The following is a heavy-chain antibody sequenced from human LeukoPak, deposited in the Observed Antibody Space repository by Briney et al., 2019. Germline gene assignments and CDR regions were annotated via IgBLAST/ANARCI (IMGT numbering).Heavy chain of an antibody. CDR3: ARDPGRYDILTGYYTGFDY. V-gene: IGHV3-21*01. D-gene: IGHD3-9*01. J-gene: IGHJ4*02. Sequence: PGGSLRLSCAASGFTFSSYSMNWVRQAPGKGLEWVSSISSSSSYIYYADSVKGRFTISRDNAKNSLYLQMNSLRAEDTAVYYCARDPGRYDILTGYYTGFDYWGQGTLVTVSS. CDR2: ISSSSSYI. CDR1: GFTFSSYS.